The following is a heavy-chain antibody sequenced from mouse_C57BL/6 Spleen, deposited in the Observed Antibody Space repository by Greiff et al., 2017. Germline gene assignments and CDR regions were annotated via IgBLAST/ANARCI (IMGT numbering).Heavy chain of an antibody. D-gene: IGHD2-5*01. J-gene: IGHJ2*01. CDR3: TTKYSNSFDY. CDR1: GFNIKDDY. V-gene: IGHV14-4*01. CDR2: IDPENGDT. Sequence: LVESGAELVRPGASVKLSCTASGFNIKDDYMHWVKQRPEQGLEWIGWIDPENGDTEYASKFQGKATITADTSSNTAYLQLSSLTSEDTAVYYCTTKYSNSFDYWGQGTTLTVSS.